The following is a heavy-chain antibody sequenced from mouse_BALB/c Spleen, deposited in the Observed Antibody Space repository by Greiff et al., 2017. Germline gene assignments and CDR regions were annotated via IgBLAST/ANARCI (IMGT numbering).Heavy chain of an antibody. CDR2: IYPGDGDT. V-gene: IGHV1-82*01. J-gene: IGHJ2*01. D-gene: IGHD1-1*02. CDR1: GYAFSSSW. CDR3: ERRGGNYFDY. Sequence: QVQLQQSGPELVKPGASVKISCKASGYAFSSSWMNWVKQRPGQGLEWIGRIYPGDGDTNYNGKFKGKATLTADNSSSTAYMQLSSLTSVDSAVYFCERRGGNYFDYWGQGTTLTVSS.